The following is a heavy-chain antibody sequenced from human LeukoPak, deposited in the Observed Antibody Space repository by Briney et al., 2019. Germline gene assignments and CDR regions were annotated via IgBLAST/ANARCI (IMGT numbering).Heavy chain of an antibody. CDR2: MNPNSGNT. V-gene: IGHV1-8*03. CDR3: AGSSGWLSP. J-gene: IGHJ5*02. Sequence: ASVKVSCKASGYTFTSYDINWVRQATGQGLEWMGWMNPNSGNTGYAQKFQGRVTITRNTSISTAYMELRSLSSDDTAVYFCAGSSGWLSPWGQGTLVTVSS. CDR1: GYTFTSYD. D-gene: IGHD6-19*01.